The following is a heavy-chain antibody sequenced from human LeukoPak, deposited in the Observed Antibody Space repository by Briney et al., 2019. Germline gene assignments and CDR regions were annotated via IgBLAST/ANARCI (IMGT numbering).Heavy chain of an antibody. D-gene: IGHD6-19*01. CDR3: CGSGWFAGPFGY. CDR1: GGSISSSSYY. Sequence: KPSETLSLTCTVSGGSISSSSYYWGWIRQPPEKGLEWIGSIQYSGSTYYNPSLKSRVTISVDTSKNQFSLKLSSVTAADTAVYYCCGSGWFAGPFGYWGQGALVTVSS. V-gene: IGHV4-39*01. CDR2: IQYSGST. J-gene: IGHJ4*02.